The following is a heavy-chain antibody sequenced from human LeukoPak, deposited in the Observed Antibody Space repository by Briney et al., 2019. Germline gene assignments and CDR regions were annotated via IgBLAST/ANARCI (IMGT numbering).Heavy chain of an antibody. CDR2: INSDGSST. D-gene: IGHD3-3*01. CDR3: AAGGGWDPSFGVVTHIDA. CDR1: GFTFSSYW. Sequence: PGRSLRLSCAASGFTFSSYWMHWVRQAPGKGLVWVSRINSDGSSTSYADSVKGRFTISRDNAKNTLYLQMNSLRAEDTAVYYCAAGGGWDPSFGVVTHIDAWGKGTTVVVS. J-gene: IGHJ6*03. V-gene: IGHV3-74*01.